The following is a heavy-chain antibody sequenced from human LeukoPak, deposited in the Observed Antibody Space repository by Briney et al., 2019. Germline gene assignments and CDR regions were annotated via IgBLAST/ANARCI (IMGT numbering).Heavy chain of an antibody. CDR1: GYTFTYCS. CDR3: APFGGIVVAYDAFDI. J-gene: IGHJ3*02. CDR2: ITLYNGNT. D-gene: IGHD3-22*01. Sequence: ASVKVSCKASGYTFTYCSLHWLQQAPGQGLERMRWITLYNGNTNYAKKFQSRVTITRDMSLRTAYIELSSLRSEDSAVYYWAPFGGIVVAYDAFDIWGQGTIVTVSS. V-gene: IGHV1-68*02.